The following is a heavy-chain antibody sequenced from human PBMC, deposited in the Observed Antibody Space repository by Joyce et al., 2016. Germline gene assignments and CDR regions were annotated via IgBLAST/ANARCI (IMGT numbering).Heavy chain of an antibody. V-gene: IGHV3-33*01. J-gene: IGHJ3*02. CDR2: IWYDGSNK. Sequence: QVQLVESGGGVVQPGRSLRLSCAASGFTFRSYGMHWVRQAPGKGLEGVAVIWYDGSNKYYADSIKGRFTISRDNYKNTLYLQMDSLRAEDTAVYYCARGVLEWFGAFDIWGQGTMVTVSS. CDR3: ARGVLEWFGAFDI. CDR1: GFTFRSYG. D-gene: IGHD3-3*01.